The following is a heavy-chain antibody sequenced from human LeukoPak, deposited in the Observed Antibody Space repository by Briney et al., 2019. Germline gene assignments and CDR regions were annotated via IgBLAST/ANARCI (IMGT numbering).Heavy chain of an antibody. J-gene: IGHJ5*02. V-gene: IGHV3-30*18. CDR3: AKDLGWNGWANWFDP. D-gene: IGHD6-19*01. Sequence: GGSLRLSCAASGFTFSSYGMHWVRQAPGKGLEWVAVISYDGSNKYYADSVEGRFTISRDNSENTLYLQMNSLRAEDTAVYYCAKDLGWNGWANWFDPWGQGTLVTVSS. CDR1: GFTFSSYG. CDR2: ISYDGSNK.